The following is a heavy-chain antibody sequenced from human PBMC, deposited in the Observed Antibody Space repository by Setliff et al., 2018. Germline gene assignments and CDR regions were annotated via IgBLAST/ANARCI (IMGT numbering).Heavy chain of an antibody. CDR3: ARRLRPSEY. CDR2: INTDGSTT. J-gene: IGHJ4*02. Sequence: GGSLRLSCAASGFIFSSYWMHWVRQVPETGLVWFSQINTDGSTTRYADSVKGRFTVSRDNAKNTLYLQMNSLRGEDTAVYYCARRLRPSEYWGQGTLVTVSS. V-gene: IGHV3-74*01. D-gene: IGHD2-8*01. CDR1: GFIFSSYW.